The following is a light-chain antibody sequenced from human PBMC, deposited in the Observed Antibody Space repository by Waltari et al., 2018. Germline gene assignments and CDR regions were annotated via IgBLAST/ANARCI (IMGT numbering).Light chain of an antibody. CDR2: EAS. CDR1: QSVSSN. J-gene: IGKJ5*01. V-gene: IGKV3-15*01. CDR3: QQYNTWPPIT. Sequence: EIVMTQSPATLSVSPGERATLSCRASQSVSSNLAWYQQKPGQTPRLLIYEASTRPTGIQARFSGSGSGTEFTLSISSLQSEDFAVYYCQQYNTWPPITFGQGTRLEIK.